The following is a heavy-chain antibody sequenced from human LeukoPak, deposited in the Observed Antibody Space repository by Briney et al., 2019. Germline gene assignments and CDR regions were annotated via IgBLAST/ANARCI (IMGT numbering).Heavy chain of an antibody. D-gene: IGHD3-10*01. CDR1: GFTFSSYA. Sequence: PGGSLRLSCAASGFTFSSYAMSWVRQAPGKGLEWVSAISGSGGSTYYADSVKGRFTISRDNSKNTLYLQMNSLRAEDTAVYYCAKDGRQWFGELFCAFDISGQGTMVTVSS. CDR2: ISGSGGST. CDR3: AKDGRQWFGELFCAFDI. J-gene: IGHJ3*02. V-gene: IGHV3-23*01.